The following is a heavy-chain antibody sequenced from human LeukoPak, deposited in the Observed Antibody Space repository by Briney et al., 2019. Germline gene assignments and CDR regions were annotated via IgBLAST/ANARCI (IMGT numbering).Heavy chain of an antibody. Sequence: ASVKDSCKASGYTFTTYGVSWVRQAPGQGLEWMGCISTHNGDTNYAQKVQDRVTMATDASPNTAYMELRSLRSDDTAVYYCARGGFYYDSSGYVESFDYWGQGTLVTVSS. J-gene: IGHJ4*02. CDR3: ARGGFYYDSSGYVESFDY. D-gene: IGHD3-22*01. V-gene: IGHV1-18*01. CDR2: ISTHNGDT. CDR1: GYTFTTYG.